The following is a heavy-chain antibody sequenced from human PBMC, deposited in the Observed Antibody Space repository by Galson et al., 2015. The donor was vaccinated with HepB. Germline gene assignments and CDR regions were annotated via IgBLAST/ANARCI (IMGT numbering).Heavy chain of an antibody. V-gene: IGHV3-30*18. CDR1: GLTFSSYG. CDR2: TSYDGSNK. J-gene: IGHJ4*02. D-gene: IGHD1-26*01. CDR3: AKGVVGATQQRSYFDY. Sequence: SLRLSCAASGLTFSSYGMHWVRQAPGKGLEWVAVTSYDGSNKYYADSVKGRFTISRDNSKNTLYLQMNSLRAEDTAVYYCAKGVVGATQQRSYFDYWGQGTLVTVS.